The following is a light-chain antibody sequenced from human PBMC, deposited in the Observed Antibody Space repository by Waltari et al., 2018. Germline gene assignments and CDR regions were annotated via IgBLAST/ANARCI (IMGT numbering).Light chain of an antibody. V-gene: IGLV3-1*01. CDR2: QDS. J-gene: IGLJ2*01. Sequence: SYELTQPPSVSVSPGQTASLTCSGGKLGDKYACWYQQKPGQSPVLVIYQDSKRPSGSPERFSGSNSGNTATLTISGTQAMDEADYYCQAWDSSTAVFGGGTKLTVL. CDR3: QAWDSSTAV. CDR1: KLGDKY.